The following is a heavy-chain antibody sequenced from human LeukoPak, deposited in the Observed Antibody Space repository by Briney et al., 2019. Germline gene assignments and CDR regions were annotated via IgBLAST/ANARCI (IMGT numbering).Heavy chain of an antibody. D-gene: IGHD5-12*01. CDR3: ARVRGYSGYDYRDYYYYMDV. V-gene: IGHV4-38-2*02. CDR2: IYHSGST. Sequence: SETLSLTCTVSGYSISSGYYWGWIRQPPGKGLEWIGSIYHSGSTYYNPSLKSRVTISVDTSKNQFSLKLSSVTAADTAVYYCARVRGYSGYDYRDYYYYMDVWGKGTTVTVSS. J-gene: IGHJ6*03. CDR1: GYSISSGYY.